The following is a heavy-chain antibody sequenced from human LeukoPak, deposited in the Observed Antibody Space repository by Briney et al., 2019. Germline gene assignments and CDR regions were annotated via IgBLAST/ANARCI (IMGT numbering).Heavy chain of an antibody. J-gene: IGHJ3*02. CDR1: GYTFTDYY. CDR2: INPNSGDT. Sequence: ASVKVSCKASGYTFTDYYMHWVRQAPGQGLEWMGWINPNSGDTNYAQKFQGRVTMTRDTSISIAYMELSRLRSDDTAVYYCARADSDAFDIWGQGTMATVSS. V-gene: IGHV1-2*02. CDR3: ARADSDAFDI.